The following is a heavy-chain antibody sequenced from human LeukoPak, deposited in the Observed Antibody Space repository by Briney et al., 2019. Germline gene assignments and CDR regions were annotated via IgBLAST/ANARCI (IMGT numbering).Heavy chain of an antibody. J-gene: IGHJ4*02. CDR3: ARVPDGEQYYFDY. Sequence: GGSLRLSCAASGFTFSSYAMSWVRQAPGKGLEWVAVIWYDGSNKYYADSVKGRFNISRDNSKNMLYLQMNSLRAEDTAVYYCARVPDGEQYYFDYWGQGTLVTVSS. CDR2: IWYDGSNK. CDR1: GFTFSSYA. D-gene: IGHD4-17*01. V-gene: IGHV3-33*08.